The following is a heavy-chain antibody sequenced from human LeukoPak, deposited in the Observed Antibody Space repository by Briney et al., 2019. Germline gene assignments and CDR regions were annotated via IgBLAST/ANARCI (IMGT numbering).Heavy chain of an antibody. CDR3: ARGVYIAAAQYGY. CDR2: IYYSGTT. CDR1: GGSISSYY. V-gene: IGHV4-59*01. D-gene: IGHD6-13*01. J-gene: IGHJ4*02. Sequence: PSETLSLTSTVSGGSISSYYWSWIRQPPGKGLGWIGYIYYSGTTNYNPSLKSRVTISVDTSKNQFSLKLSSVTAADTAVYYCARGVYIAAAQYGYWGQGTLVTVSS.